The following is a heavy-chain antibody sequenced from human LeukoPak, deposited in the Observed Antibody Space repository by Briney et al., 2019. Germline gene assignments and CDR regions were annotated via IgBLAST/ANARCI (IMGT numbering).Heavy chain of an antibody. CDR2: IRYDGSNK. CDR3: AKDEVADFWSGYYWVY. J-gene: IGHJ4*02. Sequence: GSLRLSCAASGFTFSSYGMHWVRQAPGKGLEWVAFIRYDGSNKYYADSVKGRFTISRDNSKNTLYLQMNSLRAEDTAVYYCAKDEVADFWSGYYWVYWGQGTLVTVSS. V-gene: IGHV3-30*02. CDR1: GFTFSSYG. D-gene: IGHD3-3*01.